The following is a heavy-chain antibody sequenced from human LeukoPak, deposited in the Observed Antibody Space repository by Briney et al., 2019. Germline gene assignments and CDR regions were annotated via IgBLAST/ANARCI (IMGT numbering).Heavy chain of an antibody. D-gene: IGHD1/OR15-1a*01. J-gene: IGHJ6*04. V-gene: IGHV3-7*03. CDR1: GFPFSNFW. CDR3: AGGNSMDV. Sequence: GGSLRLSCAVSGFPFSNFWMYWVRQAPGKGLEGVANINKEGGGISYVDSVKGRFIISRDNARNSLYLQMNSLRVEDTAVYFCAGGNSMDVWGKGTAVTVSS. CDR2: INKEGGGI.